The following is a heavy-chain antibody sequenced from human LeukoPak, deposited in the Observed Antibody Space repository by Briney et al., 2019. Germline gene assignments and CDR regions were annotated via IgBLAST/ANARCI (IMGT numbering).Heavy chain of an antibody. Sequence: GESLKISCKVSGDNFASYRIGWVRQMPGKGLEWMGFIYPGDSETKNSPSFQGQVTMSADKSISTAYLQWSSLKASDTAMYYCARHLYSGYEKAPRIYMDVWGKGTTVTISS. CDR1: GDNFASYR. V-gene: IGHV5-51*01. CDR3: ARHLYSGYEKAPRIYMDV. CDR2: IYPGDSET. D-gene: IGHD5-12*01. J-gene: IGHJ6*03.